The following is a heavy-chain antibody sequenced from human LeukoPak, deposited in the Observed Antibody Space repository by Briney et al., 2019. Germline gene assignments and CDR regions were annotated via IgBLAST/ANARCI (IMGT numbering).Heavy chain of an antibody. Sequence: SETLSLTCTVSGGSISSGDYYWSWIRQPPGKGLEWIGYIYYSGSTYYNPSLKSRVTISVDTSKNQFSLKLSSVTAADTAVYYCARALYSGSYYGAFDIWGQGTMVTVSS. J-gene: IGHJ3*02. CDR2: IYYSGST. CDR3: ARALYSGSYYGAFDI. CDR1: GGSISSGDYY. D-gene: IGHD1-26*01. V-gene: IGHV4-30-4*08.